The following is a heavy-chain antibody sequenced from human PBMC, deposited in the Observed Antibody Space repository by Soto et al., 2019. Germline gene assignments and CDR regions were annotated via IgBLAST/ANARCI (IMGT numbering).Heavy chain of an antibody. CDR1: GGTFSSFA. CDR2: TIPILGTA. Sequence: GASVKVSCKASGGTFSSFAINWVRQAPGQGPEWMGGTIPILGTANYAQKFQGRVTIIADGTTNTASLELTSLRSEDTAVYYCARGNALDIWGQGTTVTVSS. V-gene: IGHV1-69*13. J-gene: IGHJ6*02. CDR3: ARGNALDI.